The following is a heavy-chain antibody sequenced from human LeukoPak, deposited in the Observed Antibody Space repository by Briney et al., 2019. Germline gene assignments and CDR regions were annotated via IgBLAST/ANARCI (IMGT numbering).Heavy chain of an antibody. D-gene: IGHD2-15*01. Sequence: GGSLRLPCAASGFTFSSYAMSWVRQAPGKGLEWVSAISGSGGSTYYADSVKGRFTISRDNSKNTLYLQMNSLRAEDTAVYYCARDLPQVAAAAPVHDAFDIWGQGTMVTVSS. CDR2: ISGSGGST. V-gene: IGHV3-23*01. CDR1: GFTFSSYA. CDR3: ARDLPQVAAAAPVHDAFDI. J-gene: IGHJ3*02.